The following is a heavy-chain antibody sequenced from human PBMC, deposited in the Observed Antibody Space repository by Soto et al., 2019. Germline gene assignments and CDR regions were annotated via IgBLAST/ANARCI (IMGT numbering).Heavy chain of an antibody. J-gene: IGHJ6*02. CDR3: ARDGDYVGSQYYYGMDV. Sequence: QVQLVEPGGGVVQPGRSLRLSCAASGFTFSSYGMHWVRQAPGKGLEGVAGIWYDGSNKYYADSVKGRFTISRDNSKNTLYLHMNSLRAEDTAVYYCARDGDYVGSQYYYGMDVWGQGTTVTVSS. D-gene: IGHD4-17*01. CDR2: IWYDGSNK. CDR1: GFTFSSYG. V-gene: IGHV3-33*01.